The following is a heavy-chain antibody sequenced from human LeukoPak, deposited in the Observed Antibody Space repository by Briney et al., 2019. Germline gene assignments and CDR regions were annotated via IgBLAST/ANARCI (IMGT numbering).Heavy chain of an antibody. D-gene: IGHD1-26*01. Sequence: GGSVRLSCGAPAFTFSSYGRHRVRPAPGKGLEWVAFIRNDGRNKYYADYVKGRFTISRDNSKNTLYLQMNSLRAEDTAVYYCAKGLRKLIVGSTEYYFDYWGQGTLVTVSS. V-gene: IGHV3-30*02. CDR1: AFTFSSYG. CDR2: IRNDGRNK. CDR3: AKGLRKLIVGSTEYYFDY. J-gene: IGHJ4*02.